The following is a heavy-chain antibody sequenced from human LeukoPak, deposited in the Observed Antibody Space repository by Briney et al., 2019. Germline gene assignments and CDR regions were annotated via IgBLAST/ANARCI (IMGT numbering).Heavy chain of an antibody. V-gene: IGHV3-30*04. Sequence: PGGSLRLSCAASGFTFSNYFMHWVRQAPGQGLEWVADIASDGSHTFYVESVKGRFTISRDNSKNTLYLQMNSLRAEDTAVYFCARERQDTVIHSGAFDIWGQGTMVTVSS. J-gene: IGHJ3*02. CDR2: IASDGSHT. D-gene: IGHD2-21*02. CDR1: GFTFSNYF. CDR3: ARERQDTVIHSGAFDI.